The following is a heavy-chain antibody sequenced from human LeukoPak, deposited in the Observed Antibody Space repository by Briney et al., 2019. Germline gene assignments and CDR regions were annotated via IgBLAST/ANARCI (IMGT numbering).Heavy chain of an antibody. V-gene: IGHV3-11*04. CDR2: ISSSGSTI. D-gene: IGHD2-2*01. J-gene: IGHJ4*02. Sequence: PGGSLRLSCAASGFTFSDYYMSWIRQAPGKGLEWVSYISSSGSTIYYADSVKGRFTISRDNAKNSLYLQMNSLRAEDTAVYYCARGSQLLWTVVLGFDYWGQGTLVTVSS. CDR1: GFTFSDYY. CDR3: ARGSQLLWTVVLGFDY.